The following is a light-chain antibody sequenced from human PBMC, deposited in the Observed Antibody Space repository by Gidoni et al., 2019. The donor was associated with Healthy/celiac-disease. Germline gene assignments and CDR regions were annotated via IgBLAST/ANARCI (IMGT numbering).Light chain of an antibody. CDR1: QGISNY. CDR3: QKYNSAPRT. Sequence: DIQMTQSPSSLSATVGDRVTITCRASQGISNYLAWYQQKPGKVPKLLIYAASTLQSGVPSRFSGSGSGTDFTLTISSRQPEDVATYYCQKYNSAPRTVGQGTKVEIK. CDR2: AAS. J-gene: IGKJ1*01. V-gene: IGKV1-27*01.